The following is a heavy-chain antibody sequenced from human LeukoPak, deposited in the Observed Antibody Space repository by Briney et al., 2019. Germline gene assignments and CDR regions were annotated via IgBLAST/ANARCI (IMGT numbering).Heavy chain of an antibody. V-gene: IGHV3-66*01. D-gene: IGHD5-24*01. CDR1: GFTVSSNY. CDR3: ARAQRWLQFDY. CDR2: IYSGGST. J-gene: IGHJ4*02. Sequence: GGSLRLSCAASGFTVSSNYMSWVRQAPGKGLEWVSVIYSGGSTYYADSVKGRFTISRDNSKNTLYLQMNSLRAEDTAVYYCARAQRWLQFDYWGQGTLVTVSS.